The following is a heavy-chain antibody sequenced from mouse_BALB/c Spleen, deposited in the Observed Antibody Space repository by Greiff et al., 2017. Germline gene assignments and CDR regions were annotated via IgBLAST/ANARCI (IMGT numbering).Heavy chain of an antibody. CDR2: IYPGDGST. Sequence: VQLKESGPELVKPGASVKMSCKASGYTFTSYYIHWVKQRPGQGLEWIGWIYPGDGSTKYNEKFKGKTTLTADKSSSTAYMLLSSLTSEDSAIYFCARLRGNFDYWGQGTTLTVSS. V-gene: IGHV1S56*01. CDR3: ARLRGNFDY. J-gene: IGHJ2*01. CDR1: GYTFTSYY.